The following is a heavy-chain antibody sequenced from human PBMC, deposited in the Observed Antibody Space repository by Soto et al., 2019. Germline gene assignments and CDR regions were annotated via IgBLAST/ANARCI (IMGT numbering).Heavy chain of an antibody. J-gene: IGHJ4*02. CDR1: GYTFTSYA. V-gene: IGHV1-3*01. D-gene: IGHD3-3*01. CDR2: INAGNGNT. Sequence: ASVKVSCKASGYTFTSYAMHWVRQAPGQRLEWMGWINAGNGNTKYSQKFQGRVTITRDTSASTAYMELSSLRSEDTAVYYCARDRFLEWPRYYFDYWGQGTLVTVSS. CDR3: ARDRFLEWPRYYFDY.